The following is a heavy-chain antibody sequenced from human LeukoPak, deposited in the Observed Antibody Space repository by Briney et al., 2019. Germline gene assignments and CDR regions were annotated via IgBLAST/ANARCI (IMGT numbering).Heavy chain of an antibody. CDR1: GFTFSSCE. J-gene: IGHJ6*02. D-gene: IGHD3-10*01. CDR3: ARARRGSGNYYYGMDV. CDR2: ISSSGSTI. V-gene: IGHV3-48*03. Sequence: GGSLRLSCAASGFTFSSCEMNWVRQAPGKGLEWVSYISSSGSTIYYADSVKGRFTISRGNTKSSLYLQMNSLRAEDTAIYYCARARRGSGNYYYGMDVWGQGTTVTVSS.